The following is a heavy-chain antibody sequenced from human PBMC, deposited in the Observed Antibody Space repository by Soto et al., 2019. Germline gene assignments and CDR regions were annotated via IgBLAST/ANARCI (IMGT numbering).Heavy chain of an antibody. CDR2: IIPNFGTT. CDR3: ARAVGGEATIRY. Sequence: QVQLVQSGAEVKKPGSSVKVSCKASGGSFSNFVISWVRQAPGQGLEWMGGIIPNFGTTNYAQKFQGKVTITADETTRTAYLELSGLTSGDTSVYYCARAVGGEATIRYWGQGTLVTVSS. CDR1: GGSFSNFV. V-gene: IGHV1-69*01. J-gene: IGHJ4*02. D-gene: IGHD5-12*01.